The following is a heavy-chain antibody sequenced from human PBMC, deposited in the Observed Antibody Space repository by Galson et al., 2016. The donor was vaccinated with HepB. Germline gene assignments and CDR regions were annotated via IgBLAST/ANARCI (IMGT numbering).Heavy chain of an antibody. CDR2: LWYDGSNK. CDR3: SVSSIELTELLGYFDY. CDR1: GFTFS. J-gene: IGHJ4*02. D-gene: IGHD3-9*01. V-gene: IGHV3-33*01. Sequence: SLRLSCAASGFTFSMHWVRQAPGKGLEWVAALWYDGSNKYYGDSVKGRFTISRNNSKNTVYLQMNSLRAEDTAVYYCSVSSIELTELLGYFDYWCQGTLVTVSS.